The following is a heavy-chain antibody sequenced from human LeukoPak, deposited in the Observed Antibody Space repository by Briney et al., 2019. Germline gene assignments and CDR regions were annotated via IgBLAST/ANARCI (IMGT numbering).Heavy chain of an antibody. J-gene: IGHJ3*02. CDR1: GFTFSSYS. CDR3: ARVVGGLSSGWLDDAFDI. V-gene: IGHV3-21*01. D-gene: IGHD6-19*01. Sequence: PGGSLRLSCAASGFTFSSYSMNWVRQAPGKGLEWGSSISSSSSYIYYADSVKGRFTISRDNAKNSLYLQMNSLRAEDTAVYYCARVVGGLSSGWLDDAFDIWGRGTMVTVSS. CDR2: ISSSSSYI.